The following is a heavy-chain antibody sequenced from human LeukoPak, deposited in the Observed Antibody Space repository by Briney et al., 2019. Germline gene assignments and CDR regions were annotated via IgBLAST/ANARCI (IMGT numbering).Heavy chain of an antibody. CDR3: ATNPGGPRSSANCYGEAP. D-gene: IGHD2-2*01. Sequence: PSETLSLTCAVYGGSFSGYYWSWIRQPPGKGLEWIGEVNRSGSTNYNPSLKSRVTISIDTSKNQFSLKLSSVTAADTAVYYCATNPGGPRSSANCYGEAPWGQGTLVTVSS. CDR2: VNRSGST. J-gene: IGHJ5*02. CDR1: GGSFSGYY. V-gene: IGHV4-34*01.